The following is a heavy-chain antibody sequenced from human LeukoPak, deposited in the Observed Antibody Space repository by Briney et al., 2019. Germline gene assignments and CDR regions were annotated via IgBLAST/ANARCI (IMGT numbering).Heavy chain of an antibody. Sequence: PSETLSLTCTVSGGSTSSYYWSWIRQPPGKGLEWIGYIYYSGSTNYNPSLKSRVTISVDTSKNQFSLKLSSVTAADTAVYYCARARIQLWSYYFDYWGQGTLVTVSS. J-gene: IGHJ4*02. V-gene: IGHV4-59*01. CDR3: ARARIQLWSYYFDY. D-gene: IGHD5-18*01. CDR2: IYYSGST. CDR1: GGSTSSYY.